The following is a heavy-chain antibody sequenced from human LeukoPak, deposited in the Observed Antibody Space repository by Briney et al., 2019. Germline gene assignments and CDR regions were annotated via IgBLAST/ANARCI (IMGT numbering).Heavy chain of an antibody. Sequence: GGALRLSCAASGFTVSSSNMHWVRQFPGGELEWLSYIGAGSGTIYSADSLKGRFTTSTDNAKESLYLEMNNVRVEDTAVYYCATDAGMRGAIWGRGTLVTVSS. J-gene: IGHJ2*01. CDR1: GFTVSSSN. CDR2: IGAGSGTI. V-gene: IGHV3-48*04. CDR3: ATDAGMRGAI.